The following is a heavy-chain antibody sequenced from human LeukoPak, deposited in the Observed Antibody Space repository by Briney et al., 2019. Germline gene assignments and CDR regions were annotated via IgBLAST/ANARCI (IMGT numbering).Heavy chain of an antibody. CDR3: ARVLRHYYYYMDV. J-gene: IGHJ6*03. CDR1: GFTFRSYE. Sequence: GGSLGLSCAASGFTFRSYEMNWVRQAPGKGLEWVSYISSSGSTIYYADSVKGRFTISRDNAKNSLYLQMNSLRAEDTDVYYCARVLRHYYYYMDVWGKGTTVTISS. CDR2: ISSSGSTI. V-gene: IGHV3-48*03.